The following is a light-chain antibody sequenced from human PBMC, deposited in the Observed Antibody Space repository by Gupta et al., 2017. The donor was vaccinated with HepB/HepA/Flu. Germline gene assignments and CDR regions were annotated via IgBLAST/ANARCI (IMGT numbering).Light chain of an antibody. CDR1: SSDIGTYDL. Sequence: ALTQPASVSWPPGHSITISCTGTSSDIGTYDLVSWYQQHPGKAHKLMIDEVTKRPSGVSNRFSGSKAGNSASRIISGLPAEDEAYYYCSAYGGLVSMFVFGGGTKLTVL. CDR3: SAYGGLVSMFV. V-gene: IGLV2-23*02. J-gene: IGLJ2*01. CDR2: EVT.